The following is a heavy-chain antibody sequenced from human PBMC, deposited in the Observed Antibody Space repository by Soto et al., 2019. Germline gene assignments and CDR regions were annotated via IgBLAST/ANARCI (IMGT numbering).Heavy chain of an antibody. D-gene: IGHD6-19*01. CDR2: IKQDGSEK. CDR1: GFTFSSYW. Sequence: PGGSLRLSCAASGFTFSSYWMSWVRQAPGKGLEWVANIKQDGSEKYYVDSVKGRFTISRDNAKNSLYLQTNSLRAEDTAVYYCARRGIAVADWGWFDPWGQGTLVTVSS. J-gene: IGHJ5*02. V-gene: IGHV3-7*05. CDR3: ARRGIAVADWGWFDP.